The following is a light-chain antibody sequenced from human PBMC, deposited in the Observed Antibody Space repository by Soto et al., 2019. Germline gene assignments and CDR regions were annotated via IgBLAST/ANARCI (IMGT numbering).Light chain of an antibody. CDR3: QTWGTGGVV. CDR2: LNSDGSH. V-gene: IGLV4-69*01. Sequence: QPVLTQSPSASASLGASVKLTCTLSSGHSSYAIAWHQQQPEQGPRYLMKLNSDGSHSKGDGIPDRFSGSSSGAERYLTISSLQSEDEADYYCQTWGTGGVVFGGGTKLTVL. CDR1: SGHSSYA. J-gene: IGLJ2*01.